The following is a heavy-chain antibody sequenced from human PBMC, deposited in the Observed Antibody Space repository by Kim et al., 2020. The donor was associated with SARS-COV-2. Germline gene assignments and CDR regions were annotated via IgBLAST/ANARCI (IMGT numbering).Heavy chain of an antibody. CDR2: ISGDGENT. D-gene: IGHD3-9*01. V-gene: IGHV3-43*02. CDR3: TKGQGPYFDWFSMEPFDS. Sequence: GGSLRLSCEGSGFNFHNYAVHWVRQAPGKGLEWVSLISGDGENTYYAESVKGRFTISRDNEKNSVYLQMNSVRDDDTAFYYCTKGQGPYFDWFSMEPFDSWGQGTLVTVSP. CDR1: GFNFHNYA. J-gene: IGHJ4*02.